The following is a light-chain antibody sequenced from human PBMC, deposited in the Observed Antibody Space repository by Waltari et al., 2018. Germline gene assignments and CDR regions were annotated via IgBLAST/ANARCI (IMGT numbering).Light chain of an antibody. CDR2: TLS. J-gene: IGKJ2*02. V-gene: IGKV2-40*01. Sequence: VVIHTPLPLPLAPREPPSIPSSTPQCILDSDDGNNYLDWYLQKPGQSPQLLIYTLSYRASGVPDRFSGSGSGTDFTLKISRVEAEDVGVYYCMQRIECRSTFGQGTKLEIK. CDR3: MQRIECRST. CDR1: QCILDSDDGNNY.